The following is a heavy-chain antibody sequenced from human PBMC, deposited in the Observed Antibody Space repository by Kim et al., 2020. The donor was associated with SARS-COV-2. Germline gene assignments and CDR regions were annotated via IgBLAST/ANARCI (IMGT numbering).Heavy chain of an antibody. D-gene: IGHD6-19*01. V-gene: IGHV3-30*04. Sequence: GGSLRLSCSVSGFALSDSVIHWVRQAPGKGLEWLTLISTDGHNRPYADSVKGRFTISRDTSTNTVFLDMSSLRTDDMGVYYCAKEVGSSGSAGYFDPWGQGTPVPVS. J-gene: IGHJ5*02. CDR2: ISTDGHNR. CDR1: GFALSDSV. CDR3: AKEVGSSGSAGYFDP.